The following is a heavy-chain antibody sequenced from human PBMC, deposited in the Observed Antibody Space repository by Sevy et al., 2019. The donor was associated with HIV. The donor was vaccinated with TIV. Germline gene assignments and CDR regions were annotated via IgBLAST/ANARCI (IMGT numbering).Heavy chain of an antibody. J-gene: IGHJ4*02. CDR1: GFIFSDYY. CDR3: ARDPLLGIAREVARGGY. D-gene: IGHD2-2*03. V-gene: IGHV3-11*01. CDR2: ISGRGIT. Sequence: GGSLRLSCSGSGFIFSDYYMSWIRQAPGRGLEWVSYISGRGITYYADSVEGRFTISRDNARNSRYLQMNSLGADDTAVYYCARDPLLGIAREVARGGYWGQGTLVTVSS.